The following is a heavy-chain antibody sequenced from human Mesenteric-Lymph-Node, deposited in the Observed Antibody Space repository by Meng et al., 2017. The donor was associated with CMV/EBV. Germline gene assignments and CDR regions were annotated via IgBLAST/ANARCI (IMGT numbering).Heavy chain of an antibody. CDR1: GDTFSSYT. V-gene: IGHV1-69*02. J-gene: IGHJ6*02. CDR2: IIPIFDRA. D-gene: IGHD6-13*01. CDR3: ARVTAIAAAGTLYYYGMDV. Sequence: SVKVSCKASGDTFSSYTISWVRQAPGQGLEWMGRIIPIFDRADHAQKFQGRVTMTADKSSNSAYMELRSLRSEDTAVYYCARVTAIAAAGTLYYYGMDVWGQGTTVTVSS.